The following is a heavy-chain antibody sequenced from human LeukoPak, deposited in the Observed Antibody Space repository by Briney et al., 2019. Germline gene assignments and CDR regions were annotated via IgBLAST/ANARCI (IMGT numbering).Heavy chain of an antibody. J-gene: IGHJ6*02. D-gene: IGHD2-8*01. Sequence: GGSLRLSCAASGFTFYDYGMSWVRQAPGKGLEWVSGINWNGGSTGYADSVKGRFTISRDNAKNSLYLQMNSLRAEDTALYYCAKEYCTNGVCYYYGMDVWGQGTTVTVSS. CDR3: AKEYCTNGVCYYYGMDV. CDR2: INWNGGST. CDR1: GFTFYDYG. V-gene: IGHV3-20*04.